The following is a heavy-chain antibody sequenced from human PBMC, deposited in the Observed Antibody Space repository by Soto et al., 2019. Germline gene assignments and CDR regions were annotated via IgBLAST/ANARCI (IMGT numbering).Heavy chain of an antibody. J-gene: IGHJ3*02. Sequence: GASVKVSCKASGGTFSSYAISWVRQAPGQGLEWMGGIIPIFGTANYAQKFQGRVTITADESTSTAYMELSSLRSEDTAVYYCARVDSSGWSKGAFDIWGQGTMVTVSS. CDR3: ARVDSSGWSKGAFDI. V-gene: IGHV1-69*13. D-gene: IGHD6-19*01. CDR1: GGTFSSYA. CDR2: IIPIFGTA.